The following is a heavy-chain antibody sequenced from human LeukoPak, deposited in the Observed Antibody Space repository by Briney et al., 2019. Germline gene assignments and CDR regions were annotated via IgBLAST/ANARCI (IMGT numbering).Heavy chain of an antibody. CDR2: VNPSSSKT. CDR1: GYTFISYD. V-gene: IGHV1-8*01. J-gene: IGHJ6*04. Sequence: ASVKVSCKASGYTFISYDINWVRQATGQGLEWMGWVNPSSSKTGYTQKFQGRVTMTRNTSINTAYMELSSLKSEDTAVYYCARGRPHGVWGKGTAVTVSS. CDR3: ARGRPHGV.